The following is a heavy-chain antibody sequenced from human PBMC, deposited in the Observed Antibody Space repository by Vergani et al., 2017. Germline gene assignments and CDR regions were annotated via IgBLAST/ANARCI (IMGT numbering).Heavy chain of an antibody. J-gene: IGHJ4*02. D-gene: IGHD5-24*01. V-gene: IGHV3-43D*03. CDR1: GFTFDDYA. Sequence: EVQLVESGGVVVQPGGSLRLSCAASGFTFDDYAMHWVRQAPGKGLVWVALISWDGGSTYYADSVKGRFTISRDNSKNSLYLQMNSLRAEDTALYYCAKDGGWLQLLGYVDYWGQGTLVTVSA. CDR2: ISWDGGST. CDR3: AKDGGWLQLLGYVDY.